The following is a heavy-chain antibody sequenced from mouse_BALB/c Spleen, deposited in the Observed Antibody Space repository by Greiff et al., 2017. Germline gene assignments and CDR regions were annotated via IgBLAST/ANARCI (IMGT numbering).Heavy chain of an antibody. Sequence: VQLKQSGPELVKPGASVKMSCKASGYTFTSYVMHWVKQKPGQGLEWIGYINPYNDGTKYNEKFKGKATLTSDKSSSTAYMELSSLTSEDSAVYYCARGDGYYVDYAMDYWGQGTSVTVSS. CDR2: INPYNDGT. D-gene: IGHD2-3*01. CDR1: GYTFTSYV. CDR3: ARGDGYYVDYAMDY. J-gene: IGHJ4*01. V-gene: IGHV1-14*01.